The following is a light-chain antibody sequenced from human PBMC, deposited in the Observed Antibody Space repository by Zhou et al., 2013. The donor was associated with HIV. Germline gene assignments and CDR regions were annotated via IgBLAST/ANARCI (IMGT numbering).Light chain of an antibody. CDR1: QSISGY. Sequence: DIQMTQSPSSLSASVGDRVTITCRASQSISGYVNWYQQKAGKAPKLLIYATSSLHSGVPSRFSGTGFGTDSTLTISSLQPEDFATYYCQQSYSSPITFGQGTRLEIK. CDR3: QQSYSSPIT. V-gene: IGKV1-39*01. CDR2: ATS. J-gene: IGKJ5*01.